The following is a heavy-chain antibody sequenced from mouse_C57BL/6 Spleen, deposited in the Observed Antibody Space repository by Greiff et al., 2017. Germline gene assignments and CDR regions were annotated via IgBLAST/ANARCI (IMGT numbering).Heavy chain of an antibody. CDR3: ARGYYGSGTYYAMDY. V-gene: IGHV1-50*01. Sequence: QVQLQQPGAELVKPGASVKLSCKASGYTFTSYWMQWVKQRPGQGLEWIGEIDPSDSYTNYNQKFKGKATLTVDTSSSTAYIQLSSLTSEDSAVYYCARGYYGSGTYYAMDYWGQGTSVTVSS. J-gene: IGHJ4*01. D-gene: IGHD1-1*01. CDR2: IDPSDSYT. CDR1: GYTFTSYW.